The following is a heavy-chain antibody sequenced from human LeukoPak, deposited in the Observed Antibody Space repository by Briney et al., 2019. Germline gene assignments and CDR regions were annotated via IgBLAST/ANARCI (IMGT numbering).Heavy chain of an antibody. Sequence: ASVKVSCKASGYTFTIYGISWVRQAPGQGLEWMGWISAYNGNTNYAQKLQGRVTMTTDTSTSTAYMELRSLRSDDTAVYYCARDSPIVVPAAFDYWGQGTLVTVSS. J-gene: IGHJ4*02. V-gene: IGHV1-18*01. CDR3: ARDSPIVVPAAFDY. D-gene: IGHD2-2*01. CDR1: GYTFTIYG. CDR2: ISAYNGNT.